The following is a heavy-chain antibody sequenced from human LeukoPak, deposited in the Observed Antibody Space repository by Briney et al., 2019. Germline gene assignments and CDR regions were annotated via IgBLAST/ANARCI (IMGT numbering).Heavy chain of an antibody. CDR3: ATSSGWKSNIDY. D-gene: IGHD6-19*01. V-gene: IGHV1-2*02. CDR1: GYTFNGYY. Sequence: ASVNVSCKASGYTFNGYYIHWVRQAPGQGLEWMGWINPNSGGTNYAQKFQGRVTMTRDTSISTAYMELSRLRSDDTAVFYCATSSGWKSNIDYWGQGTLVTVSS. J-gene: IGHJ4*02. CDR2: INPNSGGT.